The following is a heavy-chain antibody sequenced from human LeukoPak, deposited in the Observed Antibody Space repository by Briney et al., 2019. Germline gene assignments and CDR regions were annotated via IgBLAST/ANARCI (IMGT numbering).Heavy chain of an antibody. CDR1: GYTFIKYG. D-gene: IGHD3-22*01. Sequence: AASVKVSCKTSGYTFIKYGISWVRQAPGQGLEWMGWITTYNGNTDYAQKVQGRLTMTADTSTSTAYMELRSLRSDDTAVYYCARDMNYYDSSGYKDDAFDIWGQGTMVTVSS. CDR3: ARDMNYYDSSGYKDDAFDI. J-gene: IGHJ3*02. CDR2: ITTYNGNT. V-gene: IGHV1-18*01.